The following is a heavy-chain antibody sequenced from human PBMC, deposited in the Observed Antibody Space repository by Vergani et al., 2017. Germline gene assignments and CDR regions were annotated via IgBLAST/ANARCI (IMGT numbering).Heavy chain of an antibody. Sequence: QVQLEQSGSELREPGASVKVSCKASGYIFYGHLLNWLRQAPGQGLEWLGWIDTADGRPTYAQGFRGRFVFSVDTSVDSAYLEISSLKADDTAVYYCARGLSRDEYNVIHYWGQGSLVTVSS. D-gene: IGHD5-24*01. CDR1: GYIFYGHL. J-gene: IGHJ4*02. CDR3: ARGLSRDEYNVIHY. CDR2: IDTADGRP. V-gene: IGHV7-4-1*02.